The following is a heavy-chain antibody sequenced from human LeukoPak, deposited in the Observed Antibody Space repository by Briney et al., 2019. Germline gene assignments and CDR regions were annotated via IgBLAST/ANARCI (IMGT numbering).Heavy chain of an antibody. Sequence: PSGTLSLTCAVSGASITYWWSWARQPPGKGLEWIGEVHRDGYTNYNPSFKSRVTMSIDTSKSQFSLKLSSVTAGDTAVYYCAREISSVAFDIWGQGTMVTVSS. CDR2: VHRDGYT. D-gene: IGHD6-6*01. CDR1: GASITYW. J-gene: IGHJ3*02. CDR3: AREISSVAFDI. V-gene: IGHV4-4*02.